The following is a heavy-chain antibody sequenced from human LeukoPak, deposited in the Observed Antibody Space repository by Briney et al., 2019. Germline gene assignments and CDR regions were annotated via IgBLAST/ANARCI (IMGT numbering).Heavy chain of an antibody. J-gene: IGHJ3*02. CDR2: ISSSSSYI. Sequence: GGSLRLSCAASGFTFSSYSMNWVRQAPGKGLEWVSSISSSSSYIYYADSVKGRFTISRDNAKNSLYLQMNSLRAEDTAVYYCARDLSSYYDSSGYYYGGAFDIWGQGTMVTVSS. D-gene: IGHD3-22*01. CDR3: ARDLSSYYDSSGYYYGGAFDI. V-gene: IGHV3-21*01. CDR1: GFTFSSYS.